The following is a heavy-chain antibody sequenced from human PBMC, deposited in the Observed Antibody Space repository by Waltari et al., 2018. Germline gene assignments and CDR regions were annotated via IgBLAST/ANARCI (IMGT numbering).Heavy chain of an antibody. CDR3: ARDYCDRTNCHGMDV. V-gene: IGHV3-30*04. D-gene: IGHD3-22*01. CDR2: ISYNERNI. Sequence: QVQLVESGGGVVQPGRSLRLSCAASEFTFSSYAMHWVRQAPGKGLEWVSGISYNERNIDYVDAVKGRFTIARDNSKKMLYLQMNNLRAEDTAVYYCARDYCDRTNCHGMDVWGQGTTVTVSS. CDR1: EFTFSSYA. J-gene: IGHJ6*02.